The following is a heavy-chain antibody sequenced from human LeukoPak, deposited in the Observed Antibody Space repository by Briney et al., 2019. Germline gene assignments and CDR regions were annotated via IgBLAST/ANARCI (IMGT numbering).Heavy chain of an antibody. J-gene: IGHJ4*02. V-gene: IGHV5-51*01. D-gene: IGHD3-22*01. Sequence: GESLKISCKGSGYSFTSYWIGWVRQMPGKGLEWMGIIYPGDSDTKYSPSFQGQVTISADKSISTAYLQWSSLKASDTAMCYCARLDQPYYYDSSGYTYYFDYWGQGTLVTVSS. CDR2: IYPGDSDT. CDR3: ARLDQPYYYDSSGYTYYFDY. CDR1: GYSFTSYW.